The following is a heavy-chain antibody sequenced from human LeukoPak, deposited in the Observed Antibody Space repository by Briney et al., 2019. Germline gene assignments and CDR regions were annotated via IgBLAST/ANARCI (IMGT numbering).Heavy chain of an antibody. Sequence: GGALRLSCAASGFTFSSYAMHWVRQAPGQGLERVALISYDGSNKYSADSVKGRFSISRDNSKNTLYLQLNSLRAEDTAVYYCAREYSSFRTFDYWGQGTLVTVSS. CDR1: GFTFSSYA. D-gene: IGHD6-6*01. CDR2: ISYDGSNK. J-gene: IGHJ4*02. CDR3: AREYSSFRTFDY. V-gene: IGHV3-30*16.